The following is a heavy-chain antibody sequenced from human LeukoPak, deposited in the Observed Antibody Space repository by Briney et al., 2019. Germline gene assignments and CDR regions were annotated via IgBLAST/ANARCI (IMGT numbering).Heavy chain of an antibody. CDR3: ARDLGDFWSGYYIGY. CDR2: LIPIFGTP. V-gene: IGHV1-69*05. CDR1: GGTFSSYA. Sequence: TVKVSCKASGGTFSSYAISWVRQAPGQGLEWMGGLIPIFGTPNYAQKFQGRVTITTDESTTTAYKELRSLRSEDTAVYYCARDLGDFWSGYYIGYWGQGTLVTVPS. J-gene: IGHJ4*02. D-gene: IGHD3-3*01.